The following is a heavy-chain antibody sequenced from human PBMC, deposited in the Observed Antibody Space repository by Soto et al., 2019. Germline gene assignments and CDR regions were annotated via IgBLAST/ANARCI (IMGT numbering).Heavy chain of an antibody. J-gene: IGHJ4*02. CDR2: INSGNGDT. D-gene: IGHD6-6*01. Sequence: QVQLVQSGAEVKQPGASVKVSCKASGYTFTTYTVHWVRQAPGQRLEWMGWINSGNGDTKYSQKFQGRVTITRDTSASTAYMELSSLRSEDTAVYYCAREIDRQLAQYFDYWGQGTLVTVSS. CDR3: AREIDRQLAQYFDY. CDR1: GYTFTTYT. V-gene: IGHV1-3*01.